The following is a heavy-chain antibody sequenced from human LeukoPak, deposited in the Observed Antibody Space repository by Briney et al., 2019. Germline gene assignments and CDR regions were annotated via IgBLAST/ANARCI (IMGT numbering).Heavy chain of an antibody. J-gene: IGHJ5*02. CDR2: IYYSGST. CDR3: ARDQREPLGYCSSTSCYNWFDP. V-gene: IGHV4-59*01. D-gene: IGHD2-2*01. Sequence: PSETLSLTCTVSGGSISSYYWSWIRQPPGKGLEWIGYIYYSGSTNYNPSLKSRVTISVDTSKNQFSLKLSSVTAADTAVYYCARDQREPLGYCSSTSCYNWFDPWGQGTLVTVSS. CDR1: GGSISSYY.